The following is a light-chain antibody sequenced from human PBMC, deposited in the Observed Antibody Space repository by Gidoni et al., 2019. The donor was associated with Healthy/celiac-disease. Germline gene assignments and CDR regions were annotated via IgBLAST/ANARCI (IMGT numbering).Light chain of an antibody. CDR3: QQSYNNLG. CDR1: QSISSY. J-gene: IGKJ4*02. CDR2: AAS. Sequence: DIQMTQSPSSLSASVGDRVTITCRASQSISSYLNWYQQKPGKAPKLLIYAASSLQSGVPSRFSGSGSGTDFTLTISSLQPEDFATYYCQQSYNNLGFGGGTKVEIK. V-gene: IGKV1-39*01.